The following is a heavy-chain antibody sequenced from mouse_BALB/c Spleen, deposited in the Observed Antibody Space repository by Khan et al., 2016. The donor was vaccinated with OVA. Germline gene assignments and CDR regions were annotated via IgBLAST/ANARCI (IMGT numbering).Heavy chain of an antibody. CDR3: ASSGTISTVVVTDFDF. D-gene: IGHD1-1*01. V-gene: IGHV3-2*02. Sequence: EVQLQESGPGLVKPSQSLSLTCTVTGYSITSDYAWNWIRQFPGNKLEWMGYIKYSGSTSYNPSLKSRISISRDPSKNQFFLQLNSVTTEDTATYYCASSGTISTVVVTDFDFWGQGTTLTVSS. J-gene: IGHJ2*01. CDR1: GYSITSDYA. CDR2: IKYSGST.